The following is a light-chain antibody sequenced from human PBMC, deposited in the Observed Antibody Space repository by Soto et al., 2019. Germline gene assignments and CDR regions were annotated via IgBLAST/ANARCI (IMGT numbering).Light chain of an antibody. V-gene: IGKV1-5*01. CDR2: EAS. Sequence: DIQMTQSPSTLSASVGDRVTITCRASQTINNWLAWYQQKPGKAPKLLISEASNLESGVPSRFGGSGSGTEFTLTISSLQPDDFATYYCQQYNGSPWTFGQGTKVEIK. J-gene: IGKJ1*01. CDR3: QQYNGSPWT. CDR1: QTINNW.